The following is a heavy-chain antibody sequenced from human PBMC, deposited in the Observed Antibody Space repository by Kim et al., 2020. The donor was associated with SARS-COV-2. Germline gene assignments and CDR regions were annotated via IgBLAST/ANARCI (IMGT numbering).Heavy chain of an antibody. CDR2: IIPIFGTA. CDR1: GGTFSSYA. Sequence: SVKVSCKASGGTFSSYAISWVRQAPGQGLEWMGGIIPIFGTANYAQKFQGRVTITADESTSTAYMELSSLRSEDTAVYYCARDIAVALKDGLVQAYYYGMDVWGQGTTVTVSS. J-gene: IGHJ6*02. V-gene: IGHV1-69*13. D-gene: IGHD6-19*01. CDR3: ARDIAVALKDGLVQAYYYGMDV.